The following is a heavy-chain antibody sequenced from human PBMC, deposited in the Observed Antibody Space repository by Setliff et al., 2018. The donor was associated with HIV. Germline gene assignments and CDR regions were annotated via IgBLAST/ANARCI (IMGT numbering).Heavy chain of an antibody. CDR3: ARVRGSSYFGTFDY. CDR2: IYYSGST. V-gene: IGHV4-59*11. Sequence: SETLSLTCTVSGGSISSHYWSWIRQPPGKGLEWIGSIYYSGSTYYNPSLKSRVTISVDTSKNQFSLKLSSVTAADTAVYYCARVRGSSYFGTFDYWGQGALVTVSS. D-gene: IGHD1-26*01. J-gene: IGHJ4*02. CDR1: GGSISSHY.